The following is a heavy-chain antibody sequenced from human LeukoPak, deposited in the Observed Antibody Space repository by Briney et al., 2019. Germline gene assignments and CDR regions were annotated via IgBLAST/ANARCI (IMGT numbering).Heavy chain of an antibody. D-gene: IGHD3-3*01. CDR1: GGSFGGYY. CDR2: INHSGST. V-gene: IGHV4-34*01. J-gene: IGHJ4*02. CDR3: ARGRGYVLRFLEWLCYFDY. Sequence: SETLSLTCAVYGGSFGGYYWSWIRQPPGKGLEWIGEINHSGSTNYNPSLKSRVTISVDTSKNQFSLKLSSVTAADTAVYYCARGRGYVLRFLEWLCYFDYWGQGTLVTVSS.